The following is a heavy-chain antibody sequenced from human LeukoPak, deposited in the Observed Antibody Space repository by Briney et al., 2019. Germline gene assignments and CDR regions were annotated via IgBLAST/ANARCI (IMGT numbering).Heavy chain of an antibody. Sequence: PSETLSLTCTVSGGSISSSSYYWGWIRQSPGKGLEWIGNIYYSGGTYSNPSLKSRVTISVDTSKNQFSLNLSSVTAADTAVYFCFVSWIIPGAFDIWGQGTMIVVSS. V-gene: IGHV4-39*01. D-gene: IGHD6-13*01. CDR2: IYYSGGT. CDR3: FVSWIIPGAFDI. CDR1: GGSISSSSYY. J-gene: IGHJ3*02.